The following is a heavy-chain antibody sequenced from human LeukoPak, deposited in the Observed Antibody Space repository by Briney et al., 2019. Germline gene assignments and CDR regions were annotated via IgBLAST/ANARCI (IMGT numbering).Heavy chain of an antibody. J-gene: IGHJ4*02. Sequence: SETLSLTCTVSGGSISSSSYYWAWLRQPPGKGLKWIGSIYYSGSTYYNPSLKSRVTISVDTSKNQFSLKLSSVTAADTAVYYCARIVRATTSFDYWGQGTLVTVSS. CDR2: IYYSGST. D-gene: IGHD2/OR15-2a*01. V-gene: IGHV4-39*01. CDR1: GGSISSSSYY. CDR3: ARIVRATTSFDY.